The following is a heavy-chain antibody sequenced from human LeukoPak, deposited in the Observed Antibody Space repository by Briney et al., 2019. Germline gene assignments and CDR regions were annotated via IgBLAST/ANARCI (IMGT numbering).Heavy chain of an antibody. V-gene: IGHV4-4*07. D-gene: IGHD3-16*01. CDR2: IYTSGST. CDR3: ARDLSGGWGGYYFDY. Sequence: SETLSLTCTVSGGSVSSYYWSWIRQPAGKGLEWTGRIYTSGSTNYNPSLKSRVTMSVDTSKNQFSLKLSSVTAADTAVYYCARDLSGGWGGYYFDYWGQGTLVTVSS. J-gene: IGHJ4*02. CDR1: GGSVSSYY.